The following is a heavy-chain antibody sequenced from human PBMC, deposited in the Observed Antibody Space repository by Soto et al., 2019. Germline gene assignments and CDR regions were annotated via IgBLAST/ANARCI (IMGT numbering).Heavy chain of an antibody. CDR2: IYYTGST. Sequence: QVQLQESGPGLVKPSETLSLTCTVSGGSTSSGGYYWSWIRQHPGKGLEWIGYIYYTGSTFYNPSLETRAVISIDASKNQFSLNLTSVTSADTAVYYCARTYDDSGYSPFQYWGQGSQVIVSS. D-gene: IGHD3-22*01. J-gene: IGHJ4*02. CDR1: GGSTSSGGYY. V-gene: IGHV4-31*03. CDR3: ARTYDDSGYSPFQY.